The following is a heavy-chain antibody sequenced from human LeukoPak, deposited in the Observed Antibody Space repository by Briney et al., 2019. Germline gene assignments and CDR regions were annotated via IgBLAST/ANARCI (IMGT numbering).Heavy chain of an antibody. J-gene: IGHJ4*02. D-gene: IGHD3-22*01. V-gene: IGHV4-39*07. CDR3: ARDDSSGYYLDY. CDR2: IYYSGST. CDR1: GGSISSSSYY. Sequence: SETLSLTCTVSGGSISSSSYYWGWIRQPPGKGLEWIGSIYYSGSTYYNPSLKSRVTISVDTSKNQFSLKLSSVTAADTAVYYCARDDSSGYYLDYWGQGTLVTVSS.